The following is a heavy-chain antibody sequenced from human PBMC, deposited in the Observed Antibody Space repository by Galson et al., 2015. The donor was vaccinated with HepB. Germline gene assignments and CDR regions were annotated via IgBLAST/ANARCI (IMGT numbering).Heavy chain of an antibody. CDR3: ARGKSVGTIFGVVAGFDP. CDR2: MNPNSGNT. J-gene: IGHJ5*02. D-gene: IGHD3-3*01. V-gene: IGHV1-8*01. CDR1: GYTFTSYD. Sequence: SVKVSCKASGYTFTSYDINWVRQATGQGLEWMGWMNPNSGNTGYAQKFQGRVTMTRNTSISTAYMELSSLRSEDTAVYYCARGKSVGTIFGVVAGFDPWGQGTLVTVSS.